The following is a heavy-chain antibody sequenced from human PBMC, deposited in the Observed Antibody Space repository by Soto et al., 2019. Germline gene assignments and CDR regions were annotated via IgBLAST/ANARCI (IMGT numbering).Heavy chain of an antibody. D-gene: IGHD2-2*01. CDR3: ARGPRGLYHHDY. CDR1: GFTFSGDW. CDR2: INMDGSST. V-gene: IGHV3-74*01. Sequence: GGSLRISCAASGFTFSGDWMHWVRQAAGKGLVWVSRINMDGSSTNYADSVKGRFTISRDNAKDTLYLQMNSLRVDDTAVYYCARGPRGLYHHDYWGQGALVTVSS. J-gene: IGHJ4*02.